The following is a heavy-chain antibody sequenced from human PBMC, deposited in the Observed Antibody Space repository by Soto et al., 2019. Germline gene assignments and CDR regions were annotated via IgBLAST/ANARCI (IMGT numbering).Heavy chain of an antibody. CDR3: AKGPLVGANSWYFDP. CDR2: ISGSGGSK. Sequence: GGSLRLSCAASGFTFSNYGMTWVRQAPGKGLEWVSVISGSGGSKYYADSVKGRFTISRDNSGNTLDLQMNSLRAEDTALYYCAKGPLVGANSWYFDPWGQGTLVTVSS. J-gene: IGHJ5*02. CDR1: GFTFSNYG. V-gene: IGHV3-23*01. D-gene: IGHD1-26*01.